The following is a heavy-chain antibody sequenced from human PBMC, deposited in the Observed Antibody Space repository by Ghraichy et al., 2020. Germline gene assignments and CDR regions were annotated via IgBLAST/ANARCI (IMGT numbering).Heavy chain of an antibody. D-gene: IGHD2-2*01. V-gene: IGHV1-18*01. J-gene: IGHJ4*02. Sequence: ASVKVSCKASGYTFTSYGISWVRQAPGQGLEWMGWITAHNDNTNYAQKLQGRVTMTTDTSTSTAYMELRSLRSDDTAVYYCARAHIVVVPTAFDYWGQGTLVTVSS. CDR2: ITAHNDNT. CDR3: ARAHIVVVPTAFDY. CDR1: GYTFTSYG.